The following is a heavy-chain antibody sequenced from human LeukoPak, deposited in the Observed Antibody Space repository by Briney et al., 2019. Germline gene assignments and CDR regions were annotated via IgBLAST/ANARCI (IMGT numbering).Heavy chain of an antibody. Sequence: PSQTLSLTCSVSGGSISSGPYFWSWIRQPPGKGLEWIGYIYYSGSTNYNPSLKSRVTISVDTSKNQFSLKLSSVTAADTAVYYCARQNCSGGSCYPFDYWGQGTLVTVSS. J-gene: IGHJ4*02. CDR1: GGSISSGPYF. V-gene: IGHV4-61*01. CDR2: IYYSGST. D-gene: IGHD2-15*01. CDR3: ARQNCSGGSCYPFDY.